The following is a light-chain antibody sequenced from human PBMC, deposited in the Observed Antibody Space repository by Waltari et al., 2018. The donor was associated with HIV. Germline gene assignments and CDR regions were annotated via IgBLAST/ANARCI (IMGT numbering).Light chain of an antibody. V-gene: IGLV2-14*01. CDR3: SSYTSSSTWV. CDR1: SSDVGGYNY. CDR2: DVS. J-gene: IGLJ3*02. Sequence: QSALTQPASVSGSPGQSITISCTGTSSDVGGYNYVSWYQQPPGKAPKPMIYDVSNRPSGVANRFSGSKSGNTASLTISGLRAEDEAYYYCSSYTSSSTWVFGGGTKLTVL.